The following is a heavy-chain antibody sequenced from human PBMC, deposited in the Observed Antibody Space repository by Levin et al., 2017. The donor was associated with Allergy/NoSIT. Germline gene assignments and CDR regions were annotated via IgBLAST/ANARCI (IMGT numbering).Heavy chain of an antibody. J-gene: IGHJ4*02. CDR1: GFTFSGHG. CDR3: VRWGPDKRPDY. V-gene: IGHV3-33*01. D-gene: IGHD3-16*01. CDR2: TWYDGSTK. Sequence: PGGSLRLSCVASGFTFSGHGMHWVRQAPGKGLEWVAVTWYDGSTKYYADSVKGRFTISRDNSKNTLYLEMNSLRAEDTAVYYCVRWGPDKRPDYWGQGTLVTVSS.